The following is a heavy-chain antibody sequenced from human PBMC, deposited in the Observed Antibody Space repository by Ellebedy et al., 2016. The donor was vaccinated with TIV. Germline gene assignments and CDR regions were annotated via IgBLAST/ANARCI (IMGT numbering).Heavy chain of an antibody. Sequence: PGGSLRLSCAASGFTFSSYSMSWVRQAPGKGLEWVSAISGSSDNTYYADSVKGRFTISRDNSKNTLYLQMNGLRADDTAVYYCAKGHREVAAMGAEFWGQGTLVTVSS. CDR2: ISGSSDNT. J-gene: IGHJ4*02. D-gene: IGHD2-2*01. CDR1: GFTFSSYS. V-gene: IGHV3-23*01. CDR3: AKGHREVAAMGAEF.